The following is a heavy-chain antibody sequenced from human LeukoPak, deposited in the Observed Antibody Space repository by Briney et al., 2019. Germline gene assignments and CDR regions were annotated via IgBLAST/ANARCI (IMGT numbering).Heavy chain of an antibody. V-gene: IGHV4-39*07. D-gene: IGHD2/OR15-2a*01. J-gene: IGHJ4*02. Sequence: SETLSLTCTVSGGSINSSSYYWSWIRQPPGKGLEWIGEINHSGSTNYNPSLKSRVTISVDTSKNQFSLKLSSVTAADMAVYCCARDLFSWGQGTLVTVSS. CDR1: GGSINSSSYY. CDR2: INHSGST. CDR3: ARDLFS.